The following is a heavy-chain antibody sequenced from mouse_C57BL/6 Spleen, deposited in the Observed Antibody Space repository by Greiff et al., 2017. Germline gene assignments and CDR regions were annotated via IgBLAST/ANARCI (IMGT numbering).Heavy chain of an antibody. D-gene: IGHD2-1*01. CDR1: GYTFTSYW. CDR3: AIIYYGNSLYAMDY. Sequence: VQLQQPGAELVRPGSSVKLSCKASGYTFTSYWMHWVKQRPIQGLEWIGNIDPSDSETHYNQKFKDKATLTVDKSSSTAYMQLSSLTSEDSAVYYCAIIYYGNSLYAMDYWGQGTSVTVSS. V-gene: IGHV1-52*01. J-gene: IGHJ4*01. CDR2: IDPSDSET.